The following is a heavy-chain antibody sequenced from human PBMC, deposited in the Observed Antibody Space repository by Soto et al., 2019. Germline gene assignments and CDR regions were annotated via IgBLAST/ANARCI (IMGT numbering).Heavy chain of an antibody. V-gene: IGHV1-18*01. Sequence: QVQLVQSGAEVKKPGASVKVSCKATGYMFTRYGITWVRQAPGQGLEWMGWISLNNGKTNYAQKFQGRVTMTTDTTTKKAYMELRSLGSDDTAIYYCAGHSDDVHYIWGGDYYGLDVWGQGSTVTVSS. CDR1: GYMFTRYG. CDR3: AGHSDDVHYIWGGDYYGLDV. J-gene: IGHJ6*02. CDR2: ISLNNGKT. D-gene: IGHD3-16*01.